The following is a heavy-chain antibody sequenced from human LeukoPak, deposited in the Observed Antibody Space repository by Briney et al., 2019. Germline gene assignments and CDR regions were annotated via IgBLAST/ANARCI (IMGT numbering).Heavy chain of an antibody. V-gene: IGHV3-23*01. D-gene: IGHD6-19*01. Sequence: GGSLRLSCTASGFAFNSYFMTWARQAPGTGLEWVSGINGRGDETHYADSVKGRFTMSRDNSKSTVYLRLSSLRAEDTAVYYCACQCSGPRCSDHDYWGQGTVVTVSS. CDR2: INGRGDET. CDR3: ACQCSGPRCSDHDY. CDR1: GFAFNSYF. J-gene: IGHJ4*02.